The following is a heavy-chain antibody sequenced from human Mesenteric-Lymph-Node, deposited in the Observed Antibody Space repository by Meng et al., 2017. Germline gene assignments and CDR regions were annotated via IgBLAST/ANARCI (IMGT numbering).Heavy chain of an antibody. D-gene: IGHD2-21*01. CDR1: GLTVSRKY. CDR3: ASRDIYSFDF. Sequence: DVPLVESAGGPVQPGGSLRLACSASGLTVSRKYMSWVRQAPGKGLEWVSLMYSGGTTSYADSVKGRFTILRDNSKSTLYLQMNNLRAEDTAIYYCASRDIYSFDFWGQGTLVTVSS. J-gene: IGHJ4*02. V-gene: IGHV3-66*01. CDR2: MYSGGTT.